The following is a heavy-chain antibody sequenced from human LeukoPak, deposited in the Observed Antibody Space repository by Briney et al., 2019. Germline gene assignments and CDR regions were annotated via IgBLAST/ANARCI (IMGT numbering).Heavy chain of an antibody. CDR2: IIPIFGTA. J-gene: IGHJ6*03. Sequence: SVKVSCKASGGTFSSYAISWVRQAPGQGLEWMGGIIPIFGTASYAQKFQGRVTITTDESTSTAYMELSSLRSEDTAVYYCATLVGIAAADTKIYYYYYYYMDVWGKGTTVTVSS. D-gene: IGHD6-13*01. V-gene: IGHV1-69*05. CDR3: ATLVGIAAADTKIYYYYYYYMDV. CDR1: GGTFSSYA.